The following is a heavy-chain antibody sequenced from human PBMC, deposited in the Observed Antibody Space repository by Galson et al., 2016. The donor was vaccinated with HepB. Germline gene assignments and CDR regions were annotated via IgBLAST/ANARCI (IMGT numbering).Heavy chain of an antibody. J-gene: IGHJ4*02. D-gene: IGHD4-17*01. CDR1: NGSFNDDY. CDR2: INRRGTT. V-gene: IGHV4-34*01. Sequence: SETLSLTCAVYNGSFNDDYWSWFRQPPGKGLEWIGEINRRGTTKNNPSLKGRVSISLDMSKKEVSLQLTSVTAADTAIYYCARVTLTTGLADSWGQGILVSVSS. CDR3: ARVTLTTGLADS.